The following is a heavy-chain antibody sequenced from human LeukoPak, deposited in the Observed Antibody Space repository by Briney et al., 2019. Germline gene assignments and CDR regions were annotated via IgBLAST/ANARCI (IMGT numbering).Heavy chain of an antibody. CDR2: IKQDGSEK. Sequence: AGGSLRLSCAASGFTFSSYWMSWVRQAPGKGLEWVANIKQDGSEKYYVDSVKGRFTISRDNAKNSLYLQMNSLRAEDTAVYYCARPIAAAGADAFDIWGQGTMVTVSS. D-gene: IGHD6-13*01. V-gene: IGHV3-7*01. CDR1: GFTFSSYW. J-gene: IGHJ3*02. CDR3: ARPIAAAGADAFDI.